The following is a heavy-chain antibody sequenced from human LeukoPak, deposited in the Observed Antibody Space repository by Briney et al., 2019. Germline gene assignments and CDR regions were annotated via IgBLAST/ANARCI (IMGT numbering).Heavy chain of an antibody. D-gene: IGHD6-19*01. V-gene: IGHV1-2*02. CDR2: INPNSGGT. J-gene: IGHJ4*02. Sequence: ASVKVSCKASGYTFTGYYMHWVRQAPGQGLEWMGWINPNSGGTNYAQKFQGRVTMTRDTSISTAYMELSRLRSDDTAVYYCAGGWQWLVLREYYFGYWGQGTLVTVSS. CDR3: AGGWQWLVLREYYFGY. CDR1: GYTFTGYY.